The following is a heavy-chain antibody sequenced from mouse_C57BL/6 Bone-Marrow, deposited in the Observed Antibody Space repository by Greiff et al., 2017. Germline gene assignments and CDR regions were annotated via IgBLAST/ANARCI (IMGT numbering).Heavy chain of an antibody. CDR2: SRNKANDYTT. D-gene: IGHD2-1*01. CDR3: ARGYGNEGFAY. Sequence: EVQRVESGGGLVQSGRSLRLSCATSGFTFSDFYMEWVRQAPGKGLEWIAASRNKANDYTTEYSASVKGRFIVSRDTSQSILYLQMNALRAEDTAIYYCARGYGNEGFAYWGQGTLVTVSA. V-gene: IGHV7-1*01. J-gene: IGHJ3*01. CDR1: GFTFSDFY.